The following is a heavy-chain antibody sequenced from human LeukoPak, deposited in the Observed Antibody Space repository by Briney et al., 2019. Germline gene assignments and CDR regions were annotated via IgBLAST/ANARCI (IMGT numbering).Heavy chain of an antibody. CDR3: ARNGLGMRAFDI. V-gene: IGHV4-59*01. CDR1: GGSFNNYY. J-gene: IGHJ3*02. Sequence: SETLSLTCTVSGGSFNNYYWTWIRQPPRKGLEWIGYSYYSGSTNYNPSLKSRVTISVDTSKNQFFLKLSSVTAADTAVYYCARNGLGMRAFDIWGQGTMVTVSS. D-gene: IGHD7-27*01. CDR2: SYYSGST.